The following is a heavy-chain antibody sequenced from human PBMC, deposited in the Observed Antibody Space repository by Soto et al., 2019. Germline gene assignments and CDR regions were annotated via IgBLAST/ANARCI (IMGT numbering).Heavy chain of an antibody. CDR2: IFHSGDT. J-gene: IGHJ3*01. CDR3: AYSTGWYRHDV. D-gene: IGHD6-19*01. CDR1: GDSISNSRW. V-gene: IGHV4-4*02. Sequence: QVQLQESGPGLVKPSGTLSLTCAVSGDSISNSRWWSWVRQPPAKGGEWIGDIFHSGDTNYTPSHKSRVFVPVDKSQNQFSLAVSSGTAPDTAVYYCAYSTGWYRHDVWGQGTVVTVSS.